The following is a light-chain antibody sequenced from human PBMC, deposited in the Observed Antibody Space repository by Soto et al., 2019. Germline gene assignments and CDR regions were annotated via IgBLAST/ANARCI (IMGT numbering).Light chain of an antibody. Sequence: DIQMTQSPTTLSASVGDRVTITCRASHSLIKWLAWYQQKPGKAPERLIYEASVLQSGVPSRFSGSRSGPDFTLTISSLQPEDFATYYCLQDYNYPRTFGQGTKVDIK. CDR3: LQDYNYPRT. J-gene: IGKJ1*01. CDR1: HSLIKW. V-gene: IGKV1-5*01. CDR2: EAS.